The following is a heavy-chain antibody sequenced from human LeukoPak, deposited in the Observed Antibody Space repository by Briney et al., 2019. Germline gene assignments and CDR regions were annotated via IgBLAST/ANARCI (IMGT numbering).Heavy chain of an antibody. Sequence: GGSLRLSCEGSGFSFSSYWMTWVRQAPGKGLEWVTNIKQDGSEKYYVDSVRGRFTISRDNAKNSLYLQMNSLRAEDTAMYYCARQRYSDYWGQGTLVTVSS. V-gene: IGHV3-7*01. CDR3: ARQRYSDY. CDR1: GFSFSSYW. J-gene: IGHJ4*02. CDR2: IKQDGSEK. D-gene: IGHD1-26*01.